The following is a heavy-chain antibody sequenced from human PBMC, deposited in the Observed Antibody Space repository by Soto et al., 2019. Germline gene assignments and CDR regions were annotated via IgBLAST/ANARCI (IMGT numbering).Heavy chain of an antibody. J-gene: IGHJ4*02. CDR2: IYHSGST. CDR1: SGSISSSNW. D-gene: IGHD5-12*01. V-gene: IGHV4-4*02. CDR3: VVYSGYGGDDY. Sequence: SETLSLTCAVSSGSISSSNWWSWVRQPPGKGLEWIGEIYHSGSTNYNPSLKSRVTISVDKSKNQFSLKLSSVTAADTAVYYCVVYSGYGGDDYWGQGTLVTVSS.